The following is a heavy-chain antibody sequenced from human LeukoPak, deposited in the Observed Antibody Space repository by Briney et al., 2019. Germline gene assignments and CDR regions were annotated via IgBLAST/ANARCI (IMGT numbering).Heavy chain of an antibody. V-gene: IGHV3-53*01. CDR3: ARGARGYGYGPSTYYYYGMDV. D-gene: IGHD5-18*01. CDR2: IYNDGST. J-gene: IGHJ6*02. Sequence: HPGGSLRLSCAASGFTVSSNYMSWVRQAPGKGLEWVSVIYNDGSTYYADSVKGRFTISRDNSKNTLYLQMNSLRAEDTAVYFCARGARGYGYGPSTYYYYGMDVWGQGTTVTVSS. CDR1: GFTVSSNY.